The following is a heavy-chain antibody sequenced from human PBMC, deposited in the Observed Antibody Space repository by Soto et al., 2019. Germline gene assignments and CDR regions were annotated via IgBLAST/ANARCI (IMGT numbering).Heavy chain of an antibody. D-gene: IGHD2-8*01. CDR1: GYRFSSFW. J-gene: IGHJ4*02. V-gene: IGHV5-51*01. CDR2: IWPDDSET. Sequence: ESLTMFCTVSGYRFSSFWIAWVRQVRGKGLEWMGSIWPDDSETRYSPSFEGQVTISAAKSFSTAYLQWSSLKASDTAIYYCARVLDHFDTNGYFDSWGQGTLVTVSS. CDR3: ARVLDHFDTNGYFDS.